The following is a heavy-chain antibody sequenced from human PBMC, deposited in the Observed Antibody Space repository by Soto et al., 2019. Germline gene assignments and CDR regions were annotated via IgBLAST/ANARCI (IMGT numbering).Heavy chain of an antibody. CDR3: ARVKQGRGGYDSPFDY. D-gene: IGHD5-12*01. J-gene: IGHJ4*02. V-gene: IGHV3-33*01. CDR2: IRYDGSNK. Sequence: QVQLVESGGGVVQPGGSLRLSCAPSGFIFSSYGMHWVRQAPGKGLEWVAVIRYDGSNKYYGDSVKGRFTISRDNSKNTLYLEMNSLRAEDTAVSYCARVKQGRGGYDSPFDYWGQGTLVTVSS. CDR1: GFIFSSYG.